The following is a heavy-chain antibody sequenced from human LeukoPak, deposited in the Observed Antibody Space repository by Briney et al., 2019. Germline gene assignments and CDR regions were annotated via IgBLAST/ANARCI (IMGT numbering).Heavy chain of an antibody. CDR3: AKPGDSSGYYAHYYYYGMDV. V-gene: IGHV3-23*01. J-gene: IGHJ6*02. Sequence: GRSLRLSCAASGFTFSSYAMSWVRQAPRKGLEWVSAISGSGGSTYYADSVKGRFTISRDNSKNTLYLQMNSLRAEDTAVYYCAKPGDSSGYYAHYYYYGMDVWGQGTTVTVSS. CDR1: GFTFSSYA. D-gene: IGHD3-22*01. CDR2: ISGSGGST.